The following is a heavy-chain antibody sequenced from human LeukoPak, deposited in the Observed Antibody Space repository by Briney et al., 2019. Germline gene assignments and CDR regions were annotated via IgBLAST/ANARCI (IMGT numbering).Heavy chain of an antibody. CDR2: INWNGGST. D-gene: IGHD5-18*01. CDR3: ARDRVQLWLPWFDP. V-gene: IGHV3-20*04. Sequence: GGSLRLSCAASGFTFGNYGMSWVRQAPGKGLEWVSGINWNGGSTGYADSVEGRFTISRDNAKNSQYLQMNSLRVEDTAVYYCARDRVQLWLPWFDPWGQGTLVTVSS. J-gene: IGHJ5*02. CDR1: GFTFGNYG.